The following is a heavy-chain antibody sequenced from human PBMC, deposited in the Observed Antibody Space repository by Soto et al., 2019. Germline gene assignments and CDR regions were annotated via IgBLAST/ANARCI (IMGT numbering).Heavy chain of an antibody. CDR3: ARVLGIAVAADY. Sequence: QVQLVQSGGEMKRPGASVKVSCKASGYTFTSYSINWVRQAPGQGLEWMGWISGYNGNTNYAQKYQGRVTMPTDTSTSTISMEMRSLRSDDTAVYYCARVLGIAVAADYWGQGTLVTVSS. D-gene: IGHD6-19*01. CDR2: ISGYNGNT. J-gene: IGHJ4*02. CDR1: GYTFTSYS. V-gene: IGHV1-18*04.